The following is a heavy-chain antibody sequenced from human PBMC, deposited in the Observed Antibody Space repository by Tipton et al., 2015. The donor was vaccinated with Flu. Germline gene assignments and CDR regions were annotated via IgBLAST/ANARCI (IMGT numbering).Heavy chain of an antibody. CDR3: ARALQNYFDY. CDR1: GGSIGVTTYY. V-gene: IGHV4-31*03. J-gene: IGHJ4*02. Sequence: TLSLTCTVSGGSIGVTTYYWGWIRQPPGKGLEWIGYIYYSGSTYYNPSLKSRVTISIDTSKNQFSLKLSSVTAADTAVYYCARALQNYFDYWGQGTLVTVSS. CDR2: IYYSGST.